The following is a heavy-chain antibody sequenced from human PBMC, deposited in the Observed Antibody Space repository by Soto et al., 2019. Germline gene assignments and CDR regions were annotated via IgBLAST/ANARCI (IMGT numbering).Heavy chain of an antibody. V-gene: IGHV4-39*01. Sequence: SETLSLTCTVSGGSISSSSYYWGWIRQPPGKGLEWIGSIYYSGSTYYNPSLKSRVTISVDTSKNQFSLKLSSVTAADTAVYYCARRGYDYIWGSSYYFDYWGQGTLVTVSS. CDR3: ARRGYDYIWGSSYYFDY. J-gene: IGHJ4*02. CDR1: GGSISSSSYY. CDR2: IYYSGST. D-gene: IGHD3-16*01.